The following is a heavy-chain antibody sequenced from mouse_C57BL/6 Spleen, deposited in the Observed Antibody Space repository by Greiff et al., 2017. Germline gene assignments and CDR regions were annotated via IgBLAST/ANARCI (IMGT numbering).Heavy chain of an antibody. Sequence: QVQLQQSGAELVRPGTSVKVSCKASGYAFTNYLIEWVKQRPGQGLEWIGVLNPGSGGTNYNEKFKGKATLTADKSSSTAYMQLSSLTSEDSAVYFFASSAHSGSYGYWGQGTTLTVSS. J-gene: IGHJ2*01. CDR1: GYAFTNYL. CDR3: ASSAHSGSYGY. D-gene: IGHD2-3*01. V-gene: IGHV1-54*01. CDR2: LNPGSGGT.